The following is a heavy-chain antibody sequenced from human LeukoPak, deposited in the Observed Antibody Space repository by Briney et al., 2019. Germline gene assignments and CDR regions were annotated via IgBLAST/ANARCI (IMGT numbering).Heavy chain of an antibody. J-gene: IGHJ4*02. CDR1: GFTFSSYW. D-gene: IGHD6-19*01. CDR2: IKQDGSEK. V-gene: IGHV3-7*01. CDR3: ARDSSGWTYYFDY. Sequence: GGSLRLSCAASGFTFSSYWMSWVRQAPGKGLEWVANIKQDGSEKYYVDSVKGRFTISGDNAKNSLYLQMNSLRAEDTAVYYCARDSSGWTYYFDYWGQGTLVTVSS.